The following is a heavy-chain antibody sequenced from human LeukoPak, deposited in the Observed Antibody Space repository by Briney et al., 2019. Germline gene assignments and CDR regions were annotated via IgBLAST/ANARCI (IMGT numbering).Heavy chain of an antibody. CDR3: ARGTAPHYYYHRMYV. J-gene: IGHJ6*04. Sequence: GGSLRLSCAASGFTFSSYWMHWVRQAPGKGLVWFSRISSDGSSTNYADSVKGRFTISRDNAKNTLYLQMNSLSAEDTAVYYCARGTAPHYYYHRMYVCGKGTTVIVSS. CDR2: ISSDGSST. V-gene: IGHV3-74*01. CDR1: GFTFSSYW.